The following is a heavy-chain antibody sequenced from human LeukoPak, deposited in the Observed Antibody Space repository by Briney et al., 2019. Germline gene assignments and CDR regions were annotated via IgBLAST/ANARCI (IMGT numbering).Heavy chain of an antibody. CDR3: ARADILTGYYSGWFDP. D-gene: IGHD3-9*01. CDR2: IYYSGST. J-gene: IGHJ5*02. V-gene: IGHV4-59*01. CDR1: GGSISSYY. Sequence: PSETLSLTCTVSGGSISSYYWSWIRQPPGKGLEWIGYIYYSGSTNYNPSLKSRVTISVDTSKNQFSLKLSSVTAADTAVYYCARADILTGYYSGWFDPWGQGTLVTVSS.